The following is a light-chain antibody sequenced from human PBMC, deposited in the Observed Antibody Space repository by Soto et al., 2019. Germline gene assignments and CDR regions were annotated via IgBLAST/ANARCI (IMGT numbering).Light chain of an antibody. Sequence: EIVLTQSPGTLSLPPGKRATLSCRASQSVSSSYLAWYQQKPGQAPRLLIYGASSRATGIPDRFSGSGSGTDFTLTISRLEPEDFAVYYCQQYGSSPHFGGGTKV. V-gene: IGKV3-20*01. CDR3: QQYGSSPH. CDR1: QSVSSSY. J-gene: IGKJ4*01. CDR2: GAS.